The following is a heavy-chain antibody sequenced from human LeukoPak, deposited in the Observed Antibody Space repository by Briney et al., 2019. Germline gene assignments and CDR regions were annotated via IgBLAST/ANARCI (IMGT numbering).Heavy chain of an antibody. CDR1: GGSVSTSDYY. CDR3: ARVFDS. V-gene: IGHV4-39*07. CDR2: VFYTGKT. J-gene: IGHJ4*02. Sequence: SETLSLTRTVSGGSVSTSDYYWGWIRQSPVKGLEWIGDVFYTGKTNYNPSLRGRATISIDTSKNQFSLKLTYVTAADSAVYYCARVFDSWGQGTLVTVSS.